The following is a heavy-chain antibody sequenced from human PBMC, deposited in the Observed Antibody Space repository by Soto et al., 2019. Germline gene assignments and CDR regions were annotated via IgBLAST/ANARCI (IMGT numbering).Heavy chain of an antibody. J-gene: IGHJ6*02. CDR1: GYSISSGYY. V-gene: IGHV4-38-2*01. D-gene: IGHD3-22*01. Sequence: AETLSLTCAVSGYSISSGYYWGWIRQPPGKGLEWIGSIYHRGSTYYNPSLKSRVTISVATSKNQFSLKLSSVSAADTAVYYCARGPKKYYYDSSGYYSSDFYYYYYGMDVWGQGTTVTVSS. CDR2: IYHRGST. CDR3: ARGPKKYYYDSSGYYSSDFYYYYYGMDV.